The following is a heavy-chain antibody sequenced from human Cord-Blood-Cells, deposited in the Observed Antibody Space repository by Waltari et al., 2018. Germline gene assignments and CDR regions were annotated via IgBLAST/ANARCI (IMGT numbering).Heavy chain of an antibody. D-gene: IGHD6-19*01. CDR3: ARDLSDLYSSGWYPNWFDP. CDR2: ISYDGSNK. Sequence: QVQLVESGGGVVQPGRSLRLSCAASGFTFSSYAMHWVRQAPGKGLEWVAVISYDGSNKYYADSVKGRFTISRDNSKNTLYLQMNSLRAEDTAVYYCARDLSDLYSSGWYPNWFDPWGQGTLVTVSS. J-gene: IGHJ5*02. CDR1: GFTFSSYA. V-gene: IGHV3-30*04.